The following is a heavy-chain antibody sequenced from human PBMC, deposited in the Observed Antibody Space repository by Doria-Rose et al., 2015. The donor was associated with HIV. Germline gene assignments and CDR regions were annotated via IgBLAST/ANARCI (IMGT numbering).Heavy chain of an antibody. D-gene: IGHD6-13*01. Sequence: SGPVLVKPTETLTLTCTVSGVSLSSPGMGVSWIRQPPGQALEWLANIFSDDERSYRTSLNSRLTNSRRTSIRQVVLTTTDMDPMDTATYYCARIKSSRWYHKYYFDFWGQGTLVIVSA. CDR1: GVSLSSPGMG. CDR2: IFSDDER. J-gene: IGHJ4*02. CDR3: ARIKSSRWYHKYYFDF. V-gene: IGHV2-26*01.